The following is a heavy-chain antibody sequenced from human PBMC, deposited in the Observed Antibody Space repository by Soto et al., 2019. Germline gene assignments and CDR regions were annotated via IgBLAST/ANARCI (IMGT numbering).Heavy chain of an antibody. D-gene: IGHD3-3*01. CDR2: IWYDGSNK. CDR1: EFTFSSYG. CDR3: ARDVLRFLEWLNPGDYYYYGMDV. V-gene: IGHV3-33*01. Sequence: PGGSLRLSCAASEFTFSSYGMHWVRQAPGKGLEWVAVIWYDGSNKYYADSVKGRFTISRDNSKNTLYLQMNSLRAEDTAVYYCARDVLRFLEWLNPGDYYYYGMDVWGQGTTVTVSS. J-gene: IGHJ6*02.